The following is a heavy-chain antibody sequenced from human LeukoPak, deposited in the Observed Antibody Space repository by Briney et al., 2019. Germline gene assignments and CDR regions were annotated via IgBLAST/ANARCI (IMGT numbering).Heavy chain of an antibody. V-gene: IGHV4-39*01. CDR2: IYYSGST. D-gene: IGHD6-19*01. Sequence: SETLSLTCTVSGGSISSSSYYWGWIRQPPGKGLEWIGSIYYSGSTYYNPSLKSRVTISVDTSKNQFSLKLSSVTAADTAVYYCARHAADQWLVPYYYYYYMDVWGKGTTVTISS. CDR3: ARHAADQWLVPYYYYYYMDV. CDR1: GGSISSSSYY. J-gene: IGHJ6*03.